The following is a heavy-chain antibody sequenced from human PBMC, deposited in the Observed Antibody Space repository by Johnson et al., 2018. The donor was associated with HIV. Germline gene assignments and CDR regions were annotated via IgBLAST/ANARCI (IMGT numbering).Heavy chain of an antibody. J-gene: IGHJ3*02. V-gene: IGHV3-9*01. D-gene: IGHD3-10*01. CDR3: GGGGGSGKDAFDI. Sequence: VQLVESGGGVVQPGRSLRLSCAASGFTFDDYAMHWVRQAPGKGLEWVSGISWNSGSIGSGDSVKGRFTISRDNAKNSLYLQMDRLRVGDPAVYCWGGGGGSGKDAFDIWGQGTMVTVSS. CDR1: GFTFDDYA. CDR2: ISWNSGSI.